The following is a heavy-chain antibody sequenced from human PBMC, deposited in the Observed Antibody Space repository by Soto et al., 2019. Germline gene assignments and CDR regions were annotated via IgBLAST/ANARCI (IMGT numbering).Heavy chain of an antibody. V-gene: IGHV3-9*01. CDR2: ISWNSGSI. CDR1: GFTFDDYA. CDR3: AKGSKLWGSTGPLDP. Sequence: GGSLRLSCAASGFTFDDYAMHWVRQAPGKGLEWVSGISWNSGSIGYADSVKGRFTISRDNAKNSLYLQMNSLRAEDTALYYCAKGSKLWGSTGPLDPWGQ. D-gene: IGHD3-16*01. J-gene: IGHJ5*02.